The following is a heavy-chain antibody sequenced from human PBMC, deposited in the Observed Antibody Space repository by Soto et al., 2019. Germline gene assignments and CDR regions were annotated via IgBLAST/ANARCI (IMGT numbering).Heavy chain of an antibody. J-gene: IGHJ5*02. CDR1: GDSITNYY. Sequence: SETLSLTCTVSGDSITNYYWSWIRQSPGKGLEWIGYIYYSGSTNYNPSLKSRGTISLDTSKNQFSLNLTSVTAADTAVYYCWRGGSGRPESWGQGSLVTVSS. CDR2: IYYSGST. CDR3: WRGGSGRPES. D-gene: IGHD3-10*01. V-gene: IGHV4-59*12.